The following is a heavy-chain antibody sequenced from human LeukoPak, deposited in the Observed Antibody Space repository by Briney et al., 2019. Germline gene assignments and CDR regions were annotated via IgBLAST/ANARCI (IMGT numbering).Heavy chain of an antibody. CDR2: IRYDESKK. D-gene: IGHD4-17*01. J-gene: IGHJ6*03. CDR1: GFAFRSHA. CDR3: AKIPYGDYVLDYYYYMDV. Sequence: GGSLRLSCTASGFAFRSHAMHWVRQAPGKGLEWVAFIRYDESKKFYADSVKGRFTISRDNSKNTLYLQMYSLRAEDTAVYYCAKIPYGDYVLDYYYYMDVWGKGTTVTISS. V-gene: IGHV3-30*02.